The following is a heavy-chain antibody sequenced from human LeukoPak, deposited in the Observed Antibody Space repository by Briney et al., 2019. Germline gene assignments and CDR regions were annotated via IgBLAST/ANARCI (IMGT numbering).Heavy chain of an antibody. J-gene: IGHJ6*03. CDR2: ISYDGSNK. CDR3: ARATGLSVPYYMDV. D-gene: IGHD4-11*01. Sequence: GGSLRLSCAASGFTFSSYGMHWVRQAPGKGLEWVAVISYDGSNKYYADSVKGRFTISRDNSKNTLFLQMNSLRAEDTAVYYCARATGLSVPYYMDVWGKGTTVTISS. CDR1: GFTFSSYG. V-gene: IGHV3-30*03.